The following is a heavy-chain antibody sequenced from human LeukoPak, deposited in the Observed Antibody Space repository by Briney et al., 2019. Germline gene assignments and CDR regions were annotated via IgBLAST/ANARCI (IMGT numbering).Heavy chain of an antibody. J-gene: IGHJ3*02. CDR2: INAYNGST. V-gene: IGHV1-18*01. CDR3: ARYQYLLLSGWNAFDI. D-gene: IGHD2-2*01. CDR1: GYTFTNYG. Sequence: ASVKVSCKASGYTFTNYGISWVRQAPGQGLEWMGWINAYNGSTKYAQKFQGRVTMTTDTSTSTAYVELRNLRSDDTAMYYCARYQYLLLSGWNAFDIWGQGTTVTVSS.